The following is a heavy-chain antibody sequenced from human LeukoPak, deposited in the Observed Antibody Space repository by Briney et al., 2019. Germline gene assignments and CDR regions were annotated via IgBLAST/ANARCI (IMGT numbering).Heavy chain of an antibody. J-gene: IGHJ4*02. V-gene: IGHV1-69*05. CDR2: IIPIFGTA. Sequence: SVKVSCKASGGTFSSYAISWVRQAPGQGLEWMGGIIPIFGTANYAQKFQGRVTITTDESTSTAYMELSSLRSENTAVYYCARSRSPRHDYSNYRYWGQGTLVTVSS. CDR1: GGTFSSYA. CDR3: ARSRSPRHDYSNYRY. D-gene: IGHD4-11*01.